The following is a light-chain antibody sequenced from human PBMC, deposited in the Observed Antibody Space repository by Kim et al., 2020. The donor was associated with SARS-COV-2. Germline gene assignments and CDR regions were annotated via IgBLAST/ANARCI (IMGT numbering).Light chain of an antibody. CDR2: DTS. Sequence: SASVRDRVNITCRASQSIRSYLNWYQQKPGKAPRLLIYDTSSLQSGVPPRFSGSGSGTDFTLTISSLQREDFATYYCQQSYITPYTFGQGTKLEI. J-gene: IGKJ2*01. V-gene: IGKV1-39*01. CDR1: QSIRSY. CDR3: QQSYITPYT.